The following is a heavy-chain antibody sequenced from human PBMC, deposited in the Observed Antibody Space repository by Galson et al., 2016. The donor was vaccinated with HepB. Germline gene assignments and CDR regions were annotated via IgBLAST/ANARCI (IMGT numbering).Heavy chain of an antibody. V-gene: IGHV3-53*01. J-gene: IGHJ4*02. CDR2: IYSGGST. D-gene: IGHD5-12*01. CDR3: SRGGDSGYDSLLFDF. Sequence: SLRLSCAASGFTVSSNYMSWVRQAPGMGLEWVSVIYSGGSTFYADSVKGRFTISRDNSKNTLYLQMNSLRVADTAVYYCSRGGDSGYDSLLFDFWGQGTLVTVSS. CDR1: GFTVSSNY.